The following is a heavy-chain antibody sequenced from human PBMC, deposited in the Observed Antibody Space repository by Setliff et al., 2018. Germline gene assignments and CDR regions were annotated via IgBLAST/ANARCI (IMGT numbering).Heavy chain of an antibody. CDR3: ARDRRIVGARHAFDI. J-gene: IGHJ3*02. CDR1: GGSISSGGYY. D-gene: IGHD1-26*01. CDR2: IYYSGST. Sequence: SETLSLTCTASGGSISSGGYYWSWIRQHPGKGLEWIGYIYYSGSTYYNPSLKSRVTISVDTSKNQFSLKLSSVTAADTAVYYCARDRRIVGARHAFDIWGQGTMVTVS. V-gene: IGHV4-31*03.